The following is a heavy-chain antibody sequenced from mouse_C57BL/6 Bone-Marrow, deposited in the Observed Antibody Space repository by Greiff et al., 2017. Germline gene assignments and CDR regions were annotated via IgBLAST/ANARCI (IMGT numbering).Heavy chain of an antibody. D-gene: IGHD1-1*01. CDR3: ARDHYGSSYSYYAMDY. Sequence: DVQLQESGPGLVKPSQSLSLTCSVTGYSITSGYYWNWIRQFPGNKLEWMGYISYDGSNNYNPSLKNRISITRDTSKNQFFLKLNSVTTEDTATYYCARDHYGSSYSYYAMDYWGQGTSVTVSS. V-gene: IGHV3-6*01. CDR1: GYSITSGYY. J-gene: IGHJ4*01. CDR2: ISYDGSN.